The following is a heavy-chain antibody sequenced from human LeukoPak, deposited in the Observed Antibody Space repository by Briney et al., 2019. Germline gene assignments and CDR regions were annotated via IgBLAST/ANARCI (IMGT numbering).Heavy chain of an antibody. CDR3: ARDGEDYYYDSSDYFDY. CDR1: GFTFSSYW. J-gene: IGHJ4*02. Sequence: PGRSLRLSCAASGFTFSSYWMHWVRQAPGKGLVWVSRINSDGSSTSYADSVKGRFTISRDNAKNTLYLQMNSLRAEDTAVYYCARDGEDYYYDSSDYFDYWGQGTLVTVSS. V-gene: IGHV3-74*01. CDR2: INSDGSST. D-gene: IGHD3-22*01.